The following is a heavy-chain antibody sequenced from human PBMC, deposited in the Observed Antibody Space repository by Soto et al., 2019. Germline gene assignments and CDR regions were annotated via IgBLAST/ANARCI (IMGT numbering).Heavy chain of an antibody. D-gene: IGHD3-10*01. V-gene: IGHV4-39*01. CDR1: GGSISSSSDY. Sequence: SETLSLTCTVAGGSISSSSDYWGWIRQPPGKGLEWIGSIYYSGSTYYNPSLKSRVTMSVDPSKNQFSLKLISVTAADTAVYYCARHWITMVRGVCHFDYWGQGTLVTVSS. CDR2: IYYSGST. J-gene: IGHJ4*02. CDR3: ARHWITMVRGVCHFDY.